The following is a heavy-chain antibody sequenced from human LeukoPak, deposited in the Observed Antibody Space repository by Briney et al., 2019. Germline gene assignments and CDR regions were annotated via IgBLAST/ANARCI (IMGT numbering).Heavy chain of an antibody. CDR1: GFTFSIYA. V-gene: IGHV3-23*01. J-gene: IGHJ4*02. CDR2: ISGRGCST. D-gene: IGHD3-10*01. Sequence: GGSLRLSCAASGFTFSIYAMSWVRQAPGKGLEWVSAISGRGCSTYYADSGKGRFSISRDNSKNTLYLQMNSLRAEDTPVYYCAKWDGSASYSVMASRLGDWGQGTLVPVSS. CDR3: AKWDGSASYSVMASRLGD.